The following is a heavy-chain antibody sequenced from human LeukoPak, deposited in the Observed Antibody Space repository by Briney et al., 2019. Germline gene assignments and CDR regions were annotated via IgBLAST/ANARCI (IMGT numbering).Heavy chain of an antibody. Sequence: SETLSLTCTVSGGSISSSSYYWGWIRQPPGKGLEWIGSIYYSGSTYYNPSLKSRVTISVDTSKNQFSLKLSSVTAADTAVYYCARDGLESNYYVSGPPLWGQGTLVTVSS. D-gene: IGHD3-10*01. CDR3: ARDGLESNYYVSGPPL. V-gene: IGHV4-39*07. CDR1: GGSISSSSYY. J-gene: IGHJ4*02. CDR2: IYYSGST.